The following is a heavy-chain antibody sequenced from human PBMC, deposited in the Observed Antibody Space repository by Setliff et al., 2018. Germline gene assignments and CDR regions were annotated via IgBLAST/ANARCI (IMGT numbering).Heavy chain of an antibody. CDR2: IYPGDSDT. V-gene: IGHV5-51*01. D-gene: IGHD3-10*01. CDR1: GYSFTNYW. J-gene: IGHJ4*02. CDR3: AVLQVPLAAPAHFEF. Sequence: PGESLKISCKGSGYSFTNYWIGWVRQMPGKGLEWMGIIYPGDSDTRYSPSFQGQVTISADKSISTAYLQWSSLKASDTAMYYCAVLQVPLAAPAHFEFWGQGTPVTVSS.